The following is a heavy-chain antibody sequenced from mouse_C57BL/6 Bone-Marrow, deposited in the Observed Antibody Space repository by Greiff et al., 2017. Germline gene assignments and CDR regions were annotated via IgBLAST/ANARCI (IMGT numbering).Heavy chain of an antibody. V-gene: IGHV1-54*01. J-gene: IGHJ1*03. CDR3: ARGGYDGPFWYFDV. Sequence: QVQLKESGAELVRPGTSVKVSCKASGYAFTNYLIEWVKQRPGPGLEWIGVINPGSGGTNYNEKFKGKATLTAAKSSSTAYMPLSSLTSEDSAVYFCARGGYDGPFWYFDVWGTGTTVTVSS. CDR2: INPGSGGT. D-gene: IGHD2-2*01. CDR1: GYAFTNYL.